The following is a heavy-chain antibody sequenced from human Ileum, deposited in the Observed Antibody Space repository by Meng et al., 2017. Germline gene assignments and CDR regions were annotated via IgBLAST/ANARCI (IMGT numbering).Heavy chain of an antibody. Sequence: QVQLQGLGPGPVKLSGTLPLTCAVSGDSMSSRDWWSWVRQPPGKGLEWIGEISQVSGRTNYNPSLKSRVTISLDKSKNQFSLNLNSVTAADTAVYYCVRNEGYSLGDWGQGTLVTVSS. CDR3: VRNEGYSLGD. J-gene: IGHJ4*02. D-gene: IGHD2-21*01. V-gene: IGHV4-4*02. CDR1: GDSMSSRDW. CDR2: ISQVSGRT.